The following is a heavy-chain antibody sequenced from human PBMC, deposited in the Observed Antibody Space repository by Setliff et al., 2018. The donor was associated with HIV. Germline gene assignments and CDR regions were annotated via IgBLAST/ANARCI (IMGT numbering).Heavy chain of an antibody. D-gene: IGHD6-13*01. CDR2: FNPTGGST. CDR3: ARDSSRSSPDYYYYGMDV. CDR1: GFTFTNYY. J-gene: IGHJ6*02. Sequence: ASVKVSCKASGFTFTNYYIHWVRQAPGQGLEWMGIFNPTGGSTSYAQKFQGRVTMTSDMSTSTVYMELSSLRSEDTAVYYCARDSSRSSPDYYYYGMDVWGQGTTVTVSS. V-gene: IGHV1-46*01.